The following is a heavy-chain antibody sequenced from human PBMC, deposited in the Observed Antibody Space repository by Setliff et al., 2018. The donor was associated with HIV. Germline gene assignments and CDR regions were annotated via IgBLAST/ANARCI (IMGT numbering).Heavy chain of an antibody. V-gene: IGHV4-4*07. Sequence: SETLSLTCTVSGGSISSYYWTWIRQPAGKGLEWIGRIGPIYTSGSTKYNPSLESRVTMSVDTSKNQFSLRLYSVTAADTAVYYCARGDVYCTNGVCYNQHYYPMDVWGQGTTVTVSS. CDR1: GGSISSYY. CDR2: IGPIYTSGST. CDR3: ARGDVYCTNGVCYNQHYYPMDV. D-gene: IGHD2-8*01. J-gene: IGHJ6*02.